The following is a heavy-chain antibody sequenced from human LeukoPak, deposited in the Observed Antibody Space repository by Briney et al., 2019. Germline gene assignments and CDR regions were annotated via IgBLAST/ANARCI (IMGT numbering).Heavy chain of an antibody. CDR1: GGSISSSSFS. J-gene: IGHJ4*02. V-gene: IGHV4-39*01. D-gene: IGHD5/OR15-5a*01. CDR3: AAMSSRFEYYFDY. CDR2: IHYSGSS. Sequence: SETLSRTCTVSGGSISSSSFSWVWIRQPPGKGLQWIGNIHYSGSSYYNPSLKSRVTISVDTSRNIFSLKMHSVTAADTAVYYCAAMSSRFEYYFDYWGQGTLVPVSS.